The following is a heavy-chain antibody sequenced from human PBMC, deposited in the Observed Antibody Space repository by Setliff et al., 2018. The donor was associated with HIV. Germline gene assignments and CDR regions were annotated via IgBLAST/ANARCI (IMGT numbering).Heavy chain of an antibody. Sequence: SVKVSCKASGGTFSSYSISWVRQAPGQGLEWMGGIIPIFGATNYAHKFQGRVTITADESTSTAYMELSSLRSEDTAVYYCARLRVLQLLEWSNNYYYGLDVWGQGTTVTVSS. J-gene: IGHJ6*02. CDR2: IIPIFGAT. CDR3: ARLRVLQLLEWSNNYYYGLDV. D-gene: IGHD3-3*01. CDR1: GGTFSSYS. V-gene: IGHV1-69*13.